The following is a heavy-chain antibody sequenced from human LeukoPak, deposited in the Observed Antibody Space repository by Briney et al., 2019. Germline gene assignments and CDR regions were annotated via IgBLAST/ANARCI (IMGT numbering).Heavy chain of an antibody. CDR1: GYTFTSYA. CDR2: INTNTGNP. CDR3: ARDGPYTAMVLYYFHY. Sequence: GASVKVSCKASGYTFTSYAMNWVRQAPGQGLEWMGWINTNTGNPTYAQGFTGRFVFSLDTSVSTAYLQISSLKAEDTAVYYCARDGPYTAMVLYYFHYWGQGTLVTVSS. D-gene: IGHD5-18*01. V-gene: IGHV7-4-1*02. J-gene: IGHJ4*02.